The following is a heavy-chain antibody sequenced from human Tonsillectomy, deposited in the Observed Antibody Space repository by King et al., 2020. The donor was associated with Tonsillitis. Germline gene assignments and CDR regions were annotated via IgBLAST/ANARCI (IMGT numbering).Heavy chain of an antibody. D-gene: IGHD6-6*01. CDR3: ATSSSSTIYYYYHYMDV. Sequence: VQLQESGPGLVKPSQTLSLTCTVSGGSISSGRYYWRWIRQPAGKGLEWIGHIYPSGSTNYNPSLESRVTMSLDTSKNQFSLKLSSVTAADTALYYCATSSSSTIYYYYHYMDVWGKGTTVTVSS. CDR1: GGSISSGRYY. V-gene: IGHV4-61*02. J-gene: IGHJ6*03. CDR2: IYPSGST.